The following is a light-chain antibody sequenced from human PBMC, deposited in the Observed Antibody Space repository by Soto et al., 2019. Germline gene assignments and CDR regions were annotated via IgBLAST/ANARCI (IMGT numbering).Light chain of an antibody. CDR3: QHYGRSPIT. Sequence: EIVLTQSPGTLSLSPGERATLSCRTSQSVSNNYLAWYQQKPGQAPRLLISGASSRATGIPDRFSGSGSATDFTLTISRLEPEDFALYYCQHYGRSPITFGQGTRLEI. CDR2: GAS. CDR1: QSVSNNY. V-gene: IGKV3-20*01. J-gene: IGKJ5*01.